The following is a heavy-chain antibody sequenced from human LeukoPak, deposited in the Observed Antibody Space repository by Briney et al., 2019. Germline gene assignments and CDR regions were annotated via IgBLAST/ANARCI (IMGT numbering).Heavy chain of an antibody. CDR1: GFTFSNAW. J-gene: IGHJ6*03. CDR2: IKSKTDGGTT. CDR3: AKFSYTMVRGVIIERPLGRDYYYMDV. V-gene: IGHV3-15*01. Sequence: GGSLRLSCAASGFTFSNAWMSWVRQAPGKGLEWVGRIKSKTDGGTTDYAAPVKGRFTISRDDSKNTLYLQMNSLRAEDTAVYYCAKFSYTMVRGVIIERPLGRDYYYMDVWGKGTTVTISS. D-gene: IGHD3-10*01.